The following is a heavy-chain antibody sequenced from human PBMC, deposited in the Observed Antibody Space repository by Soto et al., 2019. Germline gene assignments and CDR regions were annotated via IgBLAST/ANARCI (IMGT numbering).Heavy chain of an antibody. D-gene: IGHD6-13*01. V-gene: IGHV4-31*03. Sequence: SETLSLTCTVSGGSISSGGYYWSWIRLHPGKGLEWIGHIYYSGSTYYNPSLKSRVTISVDTSKNQFSLKLSSVTAADTAVYYCAGSYSSLIGNWFDPWGQGTLVTVSS. CDR1: GGSISSGGYY. CDR2: IYYSGST. CDR3: AGSYSSLIGNWFDP. J-gene: IGHJ5*02.